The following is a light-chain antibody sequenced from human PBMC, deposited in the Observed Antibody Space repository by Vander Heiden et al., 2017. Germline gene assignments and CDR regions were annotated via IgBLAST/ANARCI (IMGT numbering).Light chain of an antibody. CDR2: KDS. J-gene: IGLJ3*02. CDR1: ALPKQY. V-gene: IGLV3-25*03. CDR3: QSADSSGTYPV. Sequence: SYELPPPPSAPVSPGQTASTTCSGDALPKQYAYWYQQKPGQAPVLVIYKDSERPSGIPERFSGSSSGTTVTLTISGVQAEDEADYYCQSADSSGTYPVFGGGTKLTVL.